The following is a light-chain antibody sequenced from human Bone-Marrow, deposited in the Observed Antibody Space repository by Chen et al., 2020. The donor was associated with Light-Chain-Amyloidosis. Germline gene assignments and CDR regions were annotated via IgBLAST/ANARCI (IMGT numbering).Light chain of an antibody. CDR1: SSDVGTYNL. CDR2: QGK. J-gene: IGLJ3*02. Sequence: QSALTQPASVSGSPGQSITISCTGSSSDVGTYNLVSWYQHHPGKAPKLIIYQGKKRPSGVSNRFAGSRSGYTASLTISGLQAEDEADYCCCSCAGRVKMFGGGTKLTVL. V-gene: IGLV2-23*01. CDR3: CSCAGRVKM.